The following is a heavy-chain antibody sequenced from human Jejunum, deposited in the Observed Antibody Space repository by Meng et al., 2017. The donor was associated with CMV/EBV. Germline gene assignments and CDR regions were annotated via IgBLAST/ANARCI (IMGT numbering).Heavy chain of an antibody. Sequence: AVSGFPVSSNSMSWVRQAPGKGLEWVSVIYAGGSAYSADSVKDRFTISRDNSKNTLYLQMNSLRAEDTAVYYCARGTIAAELFDYWGQGTLVTVSS. CDR2: IYAGGSA. D-gene: IGHD6-6*01. V-gene: IGHV3-53*01. J-gene: IGHJ4*02. CDR1: GFPVSSNS. CDR3: ARGTIAAELFDY.